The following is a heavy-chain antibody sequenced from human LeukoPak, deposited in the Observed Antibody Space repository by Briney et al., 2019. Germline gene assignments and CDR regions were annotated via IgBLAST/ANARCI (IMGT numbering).Heavy chain of an antibody. D-gene: IGHD3-10*01. CDR2: ISGTGGSA. CDR1: GFSFSTHG. CDR3: AKVHLRGVTDY. V-gene: IGHV3-23*01. J-gene: IGHJ4*02. Sequence: GGSLRLSCAASGFSFSTHGLTWVRQAPGKGLEWVSTISGTGGSAYYADSVKGRFTISRDNSKNSVSLEMSSLGLDDTAVYYCAKVHLRGVTDYWGQGTLVTVSS.